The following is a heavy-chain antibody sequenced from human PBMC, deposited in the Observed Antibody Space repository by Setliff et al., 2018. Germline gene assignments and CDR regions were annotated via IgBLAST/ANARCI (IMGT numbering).Heavy chain of an antibody. Sequence: ASVTVSCKASGYTFTSYDINWVRQATGQGLEWMGWMNPNSGNTGYAQKFQGRVTMTRNTSISTAYMELSSLRSEDTAVYYCARGGIVVVTAILYGMDVWGQGTTVTVSS. D-gene: IGHD2-21*02. CDR1: GYTFTSYD. CDR2: MNPNSGNT. CDR3: ARGGIVVVTAILYGMDV. J-gene: IGHJ6*02. V-gene: IGHV1-8*02.